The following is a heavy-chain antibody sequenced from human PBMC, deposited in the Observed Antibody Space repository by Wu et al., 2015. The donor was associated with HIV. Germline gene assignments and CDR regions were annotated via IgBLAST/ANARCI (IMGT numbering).Heavy chain of an antibody. Sequence: QVQLVQSGAEVTEPGASVMVSCKVSGYRFLSYGISWMRQAPGQGLEWMGWISPHNDETRYPQKVQGRVTMTTDTSTSTVYMELRSLRSDDTAVYYCARDGSLRGGYSPSYYFYGMDVWGQGTTVTVSS. CDR3: ARDGSLRGGYSPSYYFYGMDV. J-gene: IGHJ6*02. CDR2: ISPHNDET. CDR1: GYRFLSYG. V-gene: IGHV1-18*01. D-gene: IGHD2-15*01.